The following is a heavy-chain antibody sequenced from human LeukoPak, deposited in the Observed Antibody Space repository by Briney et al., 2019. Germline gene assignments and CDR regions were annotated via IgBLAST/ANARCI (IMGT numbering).Heavy chain of an antibody. Sequence: KPSETLSLTCTVSGGSISSSNYYWGWIRQPPGKGLEWIGEINHSGSTNYNPSLKSRVTISVDTSKNQFSLKLSSVTAADTAVYYCARRNIGSGWTFPWGQGTLVTVSS. CDR1: GGSISSSNYY. CDR2: INHSGST. CDR3: ARRNIGSGWTFP. V-gene: IGHV4-39*07. J-gene: IGHJ5*02. D-gene: IGHD6-19*01.